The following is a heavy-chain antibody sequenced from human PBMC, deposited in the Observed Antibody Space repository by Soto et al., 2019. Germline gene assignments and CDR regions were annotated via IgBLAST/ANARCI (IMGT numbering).Heavy chain of an antibody. V-gene: IGHV1-69*01. CDR1: GGTFSSYA. CDR2: IIPIFGTA. D-gene: IGHD2-15*01. J-gene: IGHJ6*02. CDR3: ARGYCSGGSCYPPYYYYYYGMDV. Sequence: QVQLVQSGAEVKKPGSSVKVSCKASGGTFSSYAISWVRQAPGQGLEWMGGIIPIFGTANYAQKFQGRVTITADESTSTAYMELSSLRSEDTAMYYCARGYCSGGSCYPPYYYYYYGMDVWGQGTTVTVSS.